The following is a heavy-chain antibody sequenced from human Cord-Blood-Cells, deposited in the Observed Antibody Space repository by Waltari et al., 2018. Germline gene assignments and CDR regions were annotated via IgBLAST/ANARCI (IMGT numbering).Heavy chain of an antibody. V-gene: IGHV4-34*01. CDR3: ARGSYDYVWGSYRYTRRYFDY. CDR1: GGSFSGYY. CDR2: INHSGST. J-gene: IGHJ4*02. Sequence: QVQLQQWGAGLLKPSETLSLTCAVYGGSFSGYYWSWIRQPPGKGLGWIGEINHSGSTNYNPSLKSRVTISVDTSKNQFSLKLSSVTAADTAVYYCARGSYDYVWGSYRYTRRYFDYWGQGTLVTVSS. D-gene: IGHD3-16*02.